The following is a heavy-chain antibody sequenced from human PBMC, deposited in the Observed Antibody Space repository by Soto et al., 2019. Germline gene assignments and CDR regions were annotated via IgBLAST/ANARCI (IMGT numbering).Heavy chain of an antibody. D-gene: IGHD2-15*01. J-gene: IGHJ4*02. CDR3: TRGGGWLTDY. CDR1: GGSLSGYY. CDR2: LHYTGTS. V-gene: IGHV4-59*01. Sequence: QVQLHESGPRLVKPSETRSLTCTVSGGSLSGYYWSWIRQPPGKSLEWIGNLHYTGTSNHNPSLRGRVTMSLDTPTTQFSLKLSSVPAADTAFYYCTRGGGWLTDYWGQGTLVTVSS.